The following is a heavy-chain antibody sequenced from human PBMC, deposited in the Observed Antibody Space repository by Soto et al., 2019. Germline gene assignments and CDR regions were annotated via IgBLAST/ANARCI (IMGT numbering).Heavy chain of an antibody. CDR3: ARTWRLRYFDWLLSPGYYFDY. D-gene: IGHD3-9*01. V-gene: IGHV1-18*01. CDR1: GYTFTSYG. J-gene: IGHJ4*02. CDR2: ISAYNGNT. Sequence: QVQLVQSGAEVKKPGASVKVSCKASGYTFTSYGISWVRQAPGQGLEWMGWISAYNGNTNYAQKLQGRVTMTTDTSTSTAYMELRSLRSDDTAVYYCARTWRLRYFDWLLSPGYYFDYWGQGTLVTVSS.